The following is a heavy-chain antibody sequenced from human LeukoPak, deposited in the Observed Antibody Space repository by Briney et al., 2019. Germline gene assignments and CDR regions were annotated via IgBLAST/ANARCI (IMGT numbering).Heavy chain of an antibody. V-gene: IGHV1-3*01. Sequence: ASVKVSCKASGYTFTSYAMHWVRQAPGQRLEWMGWINAGNGNTKYSQKFQGRVTITRDTSASTAYMELSSLRSEDTAVYYCARGHFDWSGTTYGMDVWGQGTTVTVS. CDR2: INAGNGNT. D-gene: IGHD3-9*01. CDR3: ARGHFDWSGTTYGMDV. J-gene: IGHJ6*02. CDR1: GYTFTSYA.